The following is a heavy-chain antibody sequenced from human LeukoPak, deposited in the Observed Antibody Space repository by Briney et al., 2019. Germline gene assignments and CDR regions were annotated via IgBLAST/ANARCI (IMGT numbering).Heavy chain of an antibody. Sequence: ASVKVSCKASGYTFTSNKMHWVRQAPGQGREWIVIINPSDGWTSYAQKFQGRVTMTRDTSTGTVYMDLSSLRSEDTAVYYCARDSGSWSEDYWGQGTLVTVSS. V-gene: IGHV1-46*01. CDR3: ARDSGSWSEDY. CDR1: GYTFTSNK. CDR2: INPSDGWT. J-gene: IGHJ4*02. D-gene: IGHD6-13*01.